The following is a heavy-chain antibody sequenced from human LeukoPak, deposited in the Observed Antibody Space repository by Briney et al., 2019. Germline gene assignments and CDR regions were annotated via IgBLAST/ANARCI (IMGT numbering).Heavy chain of an antibody. V-gene: IGHV1-69*05. Sequence: ASVKVSCKASGGTFSNYAISWVRQAPGQGLEWTGAIIPIFGTGNCAQKFQGRVTITTDESTSTVYMELSSLRSEDTAVYYCARGQRARISGTTGYYYYMDVWGKGTTVTVSS. D-gene: IGHD1/OR15-1a*01. J-gene: IGHJ6*03. CDR1: GGTFSNYA. CDR2: IIPIFGTG. CDR3: ARGQRARISGTTGYYYYMDV.